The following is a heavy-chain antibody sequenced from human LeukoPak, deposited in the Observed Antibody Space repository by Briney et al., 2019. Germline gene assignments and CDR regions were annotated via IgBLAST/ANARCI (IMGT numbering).Heavy chain of an antibody. CDR2: IWFDGSRE. D-gene: IGHD6-19*01. CDR3: ARPVADPPYYYYMDV. J-gene: IGHJ6*03. CDR1: GFTFNRNG. V-gene: IGHV3-33*03. Sequence: GGSLRLSCAASGFTFNRNGMHWVRQAPGKGLEWVALIWFDGSREYYGDSVKGRFIISRDNAKNSLYLQMNSLRAEDTAVYYCARPVADPPYYYYMDVWGKGTTVTVSS.